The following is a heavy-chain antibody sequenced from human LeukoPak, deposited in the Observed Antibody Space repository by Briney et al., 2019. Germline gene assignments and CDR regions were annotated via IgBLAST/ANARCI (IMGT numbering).Heavy chain of an antibody. D-gene: IGHD3-22*01. J-gene: IGHJ4*02. CDR3: ASDSSGYYSLTFDY. Sequence: ASVKVSCKASGGTFSSYAISWVRQAPGQGLEWMGGIIPIFGTANYAQKFQGRVTITADESTSTAYMELSSLRSEDTAVYYCASDSSGYYSLTFDYWGQGTLVTVSS. CDR2: IIPIFGTA. V-gene: IGHV1-69*13. CDR1: GGTFSSYA.